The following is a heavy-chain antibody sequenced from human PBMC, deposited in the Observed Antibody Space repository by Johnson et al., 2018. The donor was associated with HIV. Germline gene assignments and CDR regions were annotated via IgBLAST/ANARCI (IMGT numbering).Heavy chain of an antibody. D-gene: IGHD5-18*01. J-gene: IGHJ3*02. CDR2: INWNGGST. CDR3: ARGLRGYSYIDSFDI. Sequence: VQLVESGGGLVQPGRSLRLSCAASGFTFDDYAMHWVRQAPGKGLEWVSGINWNGGSTGYGDSVKGRFTFSRDTAKNSLYLQMNSLRAEDTALYYCARGLRGYSYIDSFDIWGQGTMVTVSS. V-gene: IGHV3-20*04. CDR1: GFTFDDYA.